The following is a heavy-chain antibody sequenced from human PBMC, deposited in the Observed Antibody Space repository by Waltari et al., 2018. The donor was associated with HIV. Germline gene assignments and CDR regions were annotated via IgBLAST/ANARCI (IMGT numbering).Heavy chain of an antibody. V-gene: IGHV3-66*01. CDR1: GFTVSSNY. Sequence: EVQLVESGGGLVQPGGSLRLSCAASGFTVSSNYMSWVRQAPGKGLEWVSVIYSGGRTYYGDSVKGRLTISRDNPKNTVYLQMNSLRVEDTAVYYCAGSEGRGAFDYWGQGTLVTVSS. J-gene: IGHJ4*02. D-gene: IGHD3-10*01. CDR2: IYSGGRT. CDR3: AGSEGRGAFDY.